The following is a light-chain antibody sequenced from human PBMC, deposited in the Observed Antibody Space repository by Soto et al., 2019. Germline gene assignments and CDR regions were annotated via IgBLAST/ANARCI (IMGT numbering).Light chain of an antibody. CDR2: ENN. CDR3: ATWDSSLSGGV. Sequence: QSVLTQPPSVSAAPGQRVTISCSGSSSNSENNYVSWYRQLPGTAPKLLIYENNKRPSGIPDRFSGSKSGTSATLGITGLETGDEADYYCATWDSSLSGGVFGTGTKVTVL. V-gene: IGLV1-51*02. J-gene: IGLJ1*01. CDR1: SSNSENNY.